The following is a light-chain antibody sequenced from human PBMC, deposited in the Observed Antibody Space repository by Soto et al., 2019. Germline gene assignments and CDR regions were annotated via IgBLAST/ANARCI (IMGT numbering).Light chain of an antibody. Sequence: DIQMTQSPSSLSASVGDRVTITCRASQSISSYLNWYQQKPGKAPKLLIYAASSLQSGVPSRFSGSGSGTDFTLTISSLQPDDFATYYCQQYNSYSRTFGQGTK. J-gene: IGKJ1*01. CDR2: AAS. V-gene: IGKV1-39*01. CDR3: QQYNSYSRT. CDR1: QSISSY.